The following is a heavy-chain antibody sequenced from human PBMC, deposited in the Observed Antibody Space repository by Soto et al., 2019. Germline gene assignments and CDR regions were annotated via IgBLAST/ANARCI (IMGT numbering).Heavy chain of an antibody. V-gene: IGHV5-10-1*04. CDR1: GYSFTTYW. D-gene: IGHD3-3*01. J-gene: IGHJ6*02. CDR2: IDRSDSDT. CDR3: ARGETRNKRYYDFWSGQMDV. Sequence: LGESLKISCKASGYSFTTYWISWVRQMPGKGLEWMGRIDRSDSDTRYSPSFQGQVTISADKSISTAYLQWSSLKASDTAMYYCARGETRNKRYYDFWSGQMDVWGQGTTVTVS.